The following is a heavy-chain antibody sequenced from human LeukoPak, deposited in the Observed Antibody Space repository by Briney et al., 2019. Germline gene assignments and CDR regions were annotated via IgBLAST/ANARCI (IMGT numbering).Heavy chain of an antibody. Sequence: KPGGSLRLSCAASGFTFSSYSMNWVRQAPGKGLEWVSSISSSSSYIYYADSVKGRFTISRDNAKNSLYLQMNSLRAEDTAVYYCARDMSSSWYDLSSHLTKASRWGQGTLVTVSS. D-gene: IGHD6-13*01. CDR1: GFTFSSYS. CDR3: ARDMSSSWYDLSSHLTKASR. V-gene: IGHV3-21*01. J-gene: IGHJ4*02. CDR2: ISSSSSYI.